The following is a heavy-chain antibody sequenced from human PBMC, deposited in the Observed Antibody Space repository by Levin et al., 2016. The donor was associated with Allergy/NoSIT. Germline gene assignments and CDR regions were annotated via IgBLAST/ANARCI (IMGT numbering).Heavy chain of an antibody. V-gene: IGHV3-64D*06. D-gene: IGHD2-21*02. CDR2: ISSNGGST. J-gene: IGHJ4*02. CDR1: GFTFSSYA. CDR3: VKGWHIVVVTAIDLLDY. Sequence: GGSLRLSCAASGFTFSSYAMHWVRQAPGKGLEYVSAISSNGGSTYYADSVKGRFTISRDNSKNTLYLQMSSLRAEDTAVYYCVKGWHIVVVTAIDLLDYWGQGTLVTVSS.